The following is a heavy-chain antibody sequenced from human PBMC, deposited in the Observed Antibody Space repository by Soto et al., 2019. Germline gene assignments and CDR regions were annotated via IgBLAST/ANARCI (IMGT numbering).Heavy chain of an antibody. CDR1: GGSFSGYY. V-gene: IGHV4-34*09. D-gene: IGHD3-22*01. Sequence: TLSLTCAVYGGSFSGYYWSWIRQPPGKGLEWIGEINHSGSTNYNPSLKSRVTISGDTSKNQFSLKLSSVTAADTAVYYCARARYYFDTTGYPVFDYWGQGTLVTVSS. J-gene: IGHJ4*02. CDR3: ARARYYFDTTGYPVFDY. CDR2: INHSGST.